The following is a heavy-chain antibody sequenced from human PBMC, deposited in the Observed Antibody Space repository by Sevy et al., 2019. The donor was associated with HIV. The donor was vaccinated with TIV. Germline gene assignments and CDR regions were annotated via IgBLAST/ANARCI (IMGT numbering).Heavy chain of an antibody. CDR3: ARDGYDGSGYQRGLFDF. CDR1: GYIFTSYG. J-gene: IGHJ4*02. Sequence: ASVKVSCKASGYIFTSYGISWVRQAPRQGLEWMGWINGHNGNTNYVQNLQGRVTMTTDTSTNTAYMGLRSLRSDDTAVYDCARDGYDGSGYQRGLFDFWGQGTLVTVSS. V-gene: IGHV1-18*01. CDR2: INGHNGNT. D-gene: IGHD3-22*01.